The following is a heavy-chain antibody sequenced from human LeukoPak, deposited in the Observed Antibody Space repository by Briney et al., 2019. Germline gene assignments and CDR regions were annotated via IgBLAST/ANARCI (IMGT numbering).Heavy chain of an antibody. J-gene: IGHJ3*02. CDR2: IYYSGST. Sequence: SETLSLTCTVSGGAISSSSYYWGWIRQPPGKGLEWIGSIYYSGSTYYNPSLKSRVTISVDTSKNQFSLKLSSVTAADTAVYYCARDEMGAFDIWGQGTMVTVSS. V-gene: IGHV4-39*07. D-gene: IGHD2-8*01. CDR3: ARDEMGAFDI. CDR1: GGAISSSSYY.